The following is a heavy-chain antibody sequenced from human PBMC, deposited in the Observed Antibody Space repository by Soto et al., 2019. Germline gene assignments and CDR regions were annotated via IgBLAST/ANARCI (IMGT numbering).Heavy chain of an antibody. J-gene: IGHJ6*02. D-gene: IGHD6-6*01. CDR1: GYTFTSYD. CDR3: ARDSSSARDYYYYGMDV. V-gene: IGHV1-8*01. Sequence: ASVKVSCKAPGYTFTSYDINWVRQATGQGLEWMGWMNPNSGNTGYAQKFQGRVTMTRNTSISTAHMELSSLRSEDTAVYYCARDSSSARDYYYYGMDVWGQGTTVTVSS. CDR2: MNPNSGNT.